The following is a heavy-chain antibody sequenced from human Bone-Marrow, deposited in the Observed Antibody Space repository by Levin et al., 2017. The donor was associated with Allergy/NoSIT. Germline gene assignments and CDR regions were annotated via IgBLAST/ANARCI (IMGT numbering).Heavy chain of an antibody. V-gene: IGHV3-23*01. Sequence: GGSLRLSCAASGFTFSTYAMSWVRQAPGKGLQWVSAISGGSDTTYYADAVKGRFTISRDNSKNTLYLQMNSLRAEDTAVYYCAKDLTMVRGIIYYGMDGWGQGTTVTVSS. CDR3: AKDLTMVRGIIYYGMDG. CDR1: GFTFSTYA. D-gene: IGHD3-10*01. J-gene: IGHJ6*02. CDR2: ISGGSDTT.